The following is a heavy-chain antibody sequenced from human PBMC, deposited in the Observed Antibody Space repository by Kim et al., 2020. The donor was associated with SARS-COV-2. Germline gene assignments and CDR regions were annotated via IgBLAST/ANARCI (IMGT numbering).Heavy chain of an antibody. CDR2: INPNSGGT. V-gene: IGHV1-2*02. CDR1: GYTFTGYY. CDR3: ARTYRGGGQDSSGRRAYHP. D-gene: IGHD3-22*01. Sequence: ASVKVSCKASGYTFTGYYMHWVRQAPGQGLEWMGWINPNSGGTNYAQKFQGRVTMTRDTSHSTAYMELSRLRSDDTAVYYCARTYRGGGQDSSGRRAYHPWGQGTLVTVSS. J-gene: IGHJ5*02.